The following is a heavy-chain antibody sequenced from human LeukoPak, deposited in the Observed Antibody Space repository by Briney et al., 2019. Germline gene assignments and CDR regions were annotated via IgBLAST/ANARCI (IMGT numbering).Heavy chain of an antibody. Sequence: GASVKVSCKASGGTFSSYAISWVRQAPGQGLEWMGGIIPIFGTANYAQKFQGRVTITTDESTSTAYMELSSLRSEDTAVYYCARADVARQPRGPYYYYYMDVWGQGALVTVSS. CDR3: ARADVARQPRGPYYYYYMDV. D-gene: IGHD1-14*01. CDR1: GGTFSSYA. CDR2: IIPIFGTA. V-gene: IGHV1-69*05. J-gene: IGHJ6*03.